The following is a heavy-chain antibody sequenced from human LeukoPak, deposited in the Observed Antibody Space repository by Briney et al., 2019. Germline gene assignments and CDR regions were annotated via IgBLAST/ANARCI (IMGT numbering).Heavy chain of an antibody. Sequence: ASVKVSCKASGYTFTSYAMHWVRQAPGQRLEWMGWINAGNGNTKYSQKFQGRVTITRDTSASTAYMELSSLRSEDTAVYYCARGRYYDFWSGYSTEFDYWGQGTLVTVSS. J-gene: IGHJ4*02. CDR2: INAGNGNT. D-gene: IGHD3-3*01. CDR1: GYTFTSYA. CDR3: ARGRYYDFWSGYSTEFDY. V-gene: IGHV1-3*01.